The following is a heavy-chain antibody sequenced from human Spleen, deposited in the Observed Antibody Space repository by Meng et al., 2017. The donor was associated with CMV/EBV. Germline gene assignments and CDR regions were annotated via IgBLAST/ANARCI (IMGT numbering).Heavy chain of an antibody. CDR3: AKDWGFGAYCGGDCA. D-gene: IGHD2-21*01. V-gene: IGHV3-30*02. J-gene: IGHJ5*02. CDR2: IRYDGSNK. CDR1: GFTFSSYG. Sequence: SGFTFSSYGMHWVRQAPGKGLEWVAFIRYDGSNKYYADSVKGRFTISRDNSKSTLYLQMNSLRAEDTTVYYCAKDWGFGAYCGGDCAWGQGTLVTVSS.